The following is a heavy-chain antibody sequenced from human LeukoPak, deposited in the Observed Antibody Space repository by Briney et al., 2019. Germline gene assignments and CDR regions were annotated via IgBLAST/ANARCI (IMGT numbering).Heavy chain of an antibody. CDR3: ARGTDY. Sequence: GGSLRLSCAASGFTFSSHAMSWVRQAPGKGLEWVSVIYSGGSTYYADSVKGRFTISRDNSKNTLYLQMNSLRAEDTAVYYCARGTDYWGQGTLVTVSS. CDR2: IYSGGST. V-gene: IGHV3-53*01. J-gene: IGHJ4*02. CDR1: GFTFSSHA.